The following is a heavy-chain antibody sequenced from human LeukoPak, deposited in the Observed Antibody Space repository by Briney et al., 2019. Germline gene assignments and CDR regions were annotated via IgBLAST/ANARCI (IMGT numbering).Heavy chain of an antibody. CDR3: ARVNPQAAIFDY. J-gene: IGHJ4*02. Sequence: PGGSLRLSCAASGFTVSSNYMSWVRQAPGKGLEWVSVIYSGGSTYYADSVKGRFTISRDNSKNTLYLQMNSLRAEDTAVYFCARVNPQAAIFDYWGQGTLVTVSS. D-gene: IGHD2-2*01. V-gene: IGHV3-66*01. CDR1: GFTVSSNY. CDR2: IYSGGST.